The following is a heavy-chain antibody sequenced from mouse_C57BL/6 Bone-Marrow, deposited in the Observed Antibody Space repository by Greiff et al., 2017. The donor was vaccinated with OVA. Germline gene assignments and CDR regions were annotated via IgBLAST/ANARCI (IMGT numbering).Heavy chain of an antibody. V-gene: IGHV1-69*01. J-gene: IGHJ2*01. Sequence: VQLQQPGAELVMPGASVKLSCKASGYTFTSYWMHWVKQRPGQGLEWIGEIDPSDSYTNYNQKFKGKSTLTVDKSSSTAYMQLSSLTSEDSAVYYCARDEDYSLFDYWGQGTTLTVSS. D-gene: IGHD2-3*01. CDR2: IDPSDSYT. CDR3: ARDEDYSLFDY. CDR1: GYTFTSYW.